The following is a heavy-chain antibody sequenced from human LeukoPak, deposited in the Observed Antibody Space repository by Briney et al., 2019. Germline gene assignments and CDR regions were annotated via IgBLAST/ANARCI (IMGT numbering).Heavy chain of an antibody. J-gene: IGHJ4*02. V-gene: IGHV4-39*07. CDR2: IYCSGST. CDR1: GGSISSSSYY. CDR3: ARETPQSYNCNDRVAVVLDY. Sequence: TSETLSLTCTVSGGSISSSSYYWGWIRQPPGKGLEWIGSIYCSGSTFYNPSLKSRVTISVDTSKNQFSLKLSSVTAADTAVYYCARETPQSYNCNDRVAVVLDYWGQGTLVTVSS. D-gene: IGHD1-1*01.